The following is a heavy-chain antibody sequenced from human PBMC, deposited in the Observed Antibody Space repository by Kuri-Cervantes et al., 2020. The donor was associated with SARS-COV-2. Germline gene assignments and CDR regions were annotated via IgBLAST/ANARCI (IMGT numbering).Heavy chain of an antibody. CDR3: ARMSLLQNDAFDI. V-gene: IGHV1-69*04. CDR1: GGTFSSYA. J-gene: IGHJ3*02. D-gene: IGHD1-26*01. CDR2: IIPILGTA. Sequence: SVKASCKASGGTFSSYATSWVRQAPGQGLEWMGRIIPILGTANYAQKFQGRVTITADKSTSTAYMELSSLRSEDTAVYYCARMSLLQNDAFDIWGQGTMVTVSS.